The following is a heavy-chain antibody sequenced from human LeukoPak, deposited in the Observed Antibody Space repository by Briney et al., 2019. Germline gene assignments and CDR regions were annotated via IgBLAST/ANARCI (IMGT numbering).Heavy chain of an antibody. CDR3: AKDRGGYFDWERLNWFDP. Sequence: GGSLRLSCAGSGFTFNNYWMTWVRLTPGKGLEWVAKIRQDGGETFYADSVKGRFTISRDNSKNTLYLQMNSLRAEDTAVYYCAKDRGGYFDWERLNWFDPWGQGTLVTVSS. V-gene: IGHV3-7*03. CDR2: IRQDGGET. D-gene: IGHD3-9*01. CDR1: GFTFNNYW. J-gene: IGHJ5*02.